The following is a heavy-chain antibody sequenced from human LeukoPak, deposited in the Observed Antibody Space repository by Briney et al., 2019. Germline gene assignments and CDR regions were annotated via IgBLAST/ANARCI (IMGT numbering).Heavy chain of an antibody. CDR3: ARVDPYGSGSYYPGV. CDR2: IYYSGST. Sequence: SETLSLTCTVSGGSISSYYWSWIRQPPGKGLEWIGYIYYSGSTNYNPSLKSRVTISVDTSKNQFSLKLSSVTAADTAVYYCARVDPYGSGSYYPGVWGQGTLVTVSS. CDR1: GGSISSYY. J-gene: IGHJ4*02. D-gene: IGHD3-10*01. V-gene: IGHV4-59*01.